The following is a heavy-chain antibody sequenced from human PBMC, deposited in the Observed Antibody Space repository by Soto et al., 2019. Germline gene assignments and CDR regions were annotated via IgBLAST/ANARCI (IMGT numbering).Heavy chain of an antibody. J-gene: IGHJ4*02. CDR1: GGSFSSYA. Sequence: SVKVSCKASGGSFSSYAISWVRQAPGQGLEWMGGIIPIFGTPSYAQKFQGRVTITADESTSTAYMELSSLRSEDTAVYYCAREYRSSSGRFNNWGQGTLVTVSS. CDR2: IIPIFGTP. CDR3: AREYRSSSGRFNN. D-gene: IGHD6-6*01. V-gene: IGHV1-69*13.